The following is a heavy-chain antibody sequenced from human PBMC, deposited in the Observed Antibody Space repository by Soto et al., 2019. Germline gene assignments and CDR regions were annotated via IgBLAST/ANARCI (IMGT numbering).Heavy chain of an antibody. Sequence: GGSLRLSCAASGFTFSSYAMSWVRQAPGKGLEWVSAISGSGGSTYYADSVKGWFTTSRDNSKNTLYLQMNSLRAEDTAVYYCAKDREDYYGSGSYGWFDPWGQGTLVTVSS. J-gene: IGHJ5*02. CDR3: AKDREDYYGSGSYGWFDP. CDR2: ISGSGGST. D-gene: IGHD3-10*01. CDR1: GFTFSSYA. V-gene: IGHV3-23*01.